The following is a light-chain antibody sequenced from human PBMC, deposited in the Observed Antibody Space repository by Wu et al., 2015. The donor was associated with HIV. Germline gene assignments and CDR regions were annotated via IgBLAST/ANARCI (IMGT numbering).Light chain of an antibody. CDR2: GAS. CDR3: QQYGSSPGT. Sequence: TQSPSSLSASVGDRVTITCRASQGISNFLAWYHQTPGQPPRLLIYGASSRATGIPDRFSGSGSGTDFTLTISRLEPEDFAVYYCQQYGSSPGTFGQGTKGGNQ. V-gene: IGKV3-20*01. J-gene: IGKJ1*01. CDR1: QGISNF.